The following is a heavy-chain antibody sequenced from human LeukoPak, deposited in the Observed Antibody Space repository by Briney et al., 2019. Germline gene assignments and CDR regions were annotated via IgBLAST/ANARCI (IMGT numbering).Heavy chain of an antibody. CDR3: AKEYFTSDYYGSGSRPGMDV. D-gene: IGHD3-10*01. J-gene: IGHJ6*02. CDR1: GFTFSSYG. V-gene: IGHV3-30*18. CDR2: ISYDGSNK. Sequence: PGRSLRLSCAASGFTFSSYGMPWVRQAPGKGLEWVAVISYDGSNKYYADSVKGRFTISRDNSKNTLYLQMNSLRAEDTAVYYCAKEYFTSDYYGSGSRPGMDVWGQGTTVTVSS.